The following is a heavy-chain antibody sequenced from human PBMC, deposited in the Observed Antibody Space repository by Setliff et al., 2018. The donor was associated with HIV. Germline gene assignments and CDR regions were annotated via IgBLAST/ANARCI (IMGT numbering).Heavy chain of an antibody. CDR3: ARRGGITPTVQGPPPFDF. CDR2: IYTTGST. J-gene: IGHJ4*02. Sequence: PSETLSLTCTVSGGSISTGYYYWVWIRQPAGKGLEWIGHIYTTGSTSYKPSLKSRVTISLDASKNQFSLKRRSVTSADTAVYHCARRGGITPTVQGPPPFDFWGPGTLVTVSS. D-gene: IGHD2-15*01. CDR1: GGSISTGYYY. V-gene: IGHV4-61*09.